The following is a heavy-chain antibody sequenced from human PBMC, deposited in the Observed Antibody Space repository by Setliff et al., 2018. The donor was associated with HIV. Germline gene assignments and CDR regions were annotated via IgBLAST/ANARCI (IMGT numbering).Heavy chain of an antibody. CDR2: IYTSGST. J-gene: IGHJ4*02. V-gene: IGHV4-61*02. Sequence: PSETLSLTCTVSGGSISSGSYYWSWIRQLAGKGLEWIGRIYTSGSTNYNPSLKSRVTISVDTSKNQFSLKLSSVTAADTAVYYCARDRLGGTDYWGQGTLVTVSS. CDR1: GGSISSGSYY. CDR3: ARDRLGGTDY. D-gene: IGHD1-26*01.